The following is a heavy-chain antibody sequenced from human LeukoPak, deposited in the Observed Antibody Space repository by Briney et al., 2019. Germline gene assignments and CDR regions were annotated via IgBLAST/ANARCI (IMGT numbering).Heavy chain of an antibody. D-gene: IGHD4-11*01. CDR3: ARDATTVTTYYYYYIDV. J-gene: IGHJ6*03. CDR2: ISSSGSTI. V-gene: IGHV3-48*03. Sequence: GGSLRLSCAASGFSFSSYERSWVRQAPGKGLEWVSYISSSGSTIYYADTVKGRFTNSRDNAKNSLYLQINSLRAEDTAVYYCARDATTVTTYYYYYIDVWGKGTPVTVSS. CDR1: GFSFSSYE.